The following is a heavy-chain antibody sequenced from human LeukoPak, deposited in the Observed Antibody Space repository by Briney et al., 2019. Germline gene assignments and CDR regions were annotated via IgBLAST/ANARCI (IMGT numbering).Heavy chain of an antibody. CDR3: ARDVDLAAAGNFDY. D-gene: IGHD6-13*01. CDR1: GGTLSSDA. CDR2: VIPIFGTA. Sequence: SVKVSCKDYGGTLSSDAISWVRQAPGQGGEWMGGVIPIFGTANYAQKFQGRVTITADESTSTAYMGLRSLRSEDTAVYYCARDVDLAAAGNFDYWGQGTLVTVSS. J-gene: IGHJ4*02. V-gene: IGHV1-69*01.